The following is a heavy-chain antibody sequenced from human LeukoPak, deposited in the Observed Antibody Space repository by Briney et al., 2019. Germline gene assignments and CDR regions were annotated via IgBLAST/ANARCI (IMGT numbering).Heavy chain of an antibody. CDR3: ARVGYDFWSGYYDYYMDV. D-gene: IGHD3-3*01. Sequence: SQTLSLTCAISGDSVSSNSAAWNWIRQSPSRGLEWLGRTYYRSKWYNDYAVSVKSRITINPDTSKNQFSLQLNSVTPEDTAVYYCARVGYDFWSGYYDYYMDVWGQGTLVTVSS. CDR2: TYYRSKWYN. V-gene: IGHV6-1*01. CDR1: GDSVSSNSAA. J-gene: IGHJ6*03.